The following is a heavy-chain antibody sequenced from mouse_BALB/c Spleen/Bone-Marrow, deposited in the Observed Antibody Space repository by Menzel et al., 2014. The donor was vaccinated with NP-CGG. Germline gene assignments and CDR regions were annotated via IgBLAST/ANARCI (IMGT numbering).Heavy chain of an antibody. D-gene: IGHD2-4*01. V-gene: IGHV5-6-3*01. Sequence: EVKLVESGGGLVQPGGSLKLSCAASGFTFSSYGMSWVRQTPDKRLEMIATINVNGDTTYHPDSVKGRFTISRDNVKNXLYLQMSSLKSEDTAMYYCARGYDYSSWFAYWGQGTLVTVSA. CDR3: ARGYDYSSWFAY. J-gene: IGHJ3*01. CDR2: INVNGDTT. CDR1: GFTFSSYG.